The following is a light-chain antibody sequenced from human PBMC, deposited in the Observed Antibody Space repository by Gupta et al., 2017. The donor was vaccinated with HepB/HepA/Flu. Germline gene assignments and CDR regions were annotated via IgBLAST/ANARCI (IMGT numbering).Light chain of an antibody. V-gene: IGKV4-1*01. CDR1: QSVLYSSKNKNY. J-gene: IGKJ2*04. CDR2: WAS. CDR3: QQDNSTPCS. Sequence: DIVMTQSPDSLAVSLGERATINCKSSQSVLYSSKNKNYLAWYQQKPGQPPKLFIYWASTRESGVPDRFSGSGSGTDFTLTISSLQAEDVAVYYCQQDNSTPCSFGQGTKVEIK.